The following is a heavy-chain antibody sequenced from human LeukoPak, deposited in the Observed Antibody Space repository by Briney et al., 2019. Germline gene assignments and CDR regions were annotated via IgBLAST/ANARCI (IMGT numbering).Heavy chain of an antibody. CDR3: ARDGFTMVRGVMDF. Sequence: GGSLRLSCAASGFTFSRYWMHWVRQAPGKGLVWVSRINTDESDTTYADSVKGRFTISRDNAKNTLYLQMNSLRAEDTAVYYCARDGFTMVRGVMDFWGQGTLVTVSS. CDR2: INTDESDT. J-gene: IGHJ4*02. D-gene: IGHD3-10*01. CDR1: GFTFSRYW. V-gene: IGHV3-74*01.